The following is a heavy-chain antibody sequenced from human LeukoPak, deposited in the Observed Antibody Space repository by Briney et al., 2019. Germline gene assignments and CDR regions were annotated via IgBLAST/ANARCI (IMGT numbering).Heavy chain of an antibody. CDR1: GGSISSYY. Sequence: ASETLSLTCTVSGGSISSYYWSWIRQPPGKGLEWIGSMYHSGSTYYNPSLKSRVTMSVDTSKNQFSLKLSSVTAADTAMYYCARGAALVTDKYFDYWGHGTLVTVSS. CDR2: MYHSGST. CDR3: ARGAALVTDKYFDY. J-gene: IGHJ4*01. D-gene: IGHD5-18*01. V-gene: IGHV4-59*04.